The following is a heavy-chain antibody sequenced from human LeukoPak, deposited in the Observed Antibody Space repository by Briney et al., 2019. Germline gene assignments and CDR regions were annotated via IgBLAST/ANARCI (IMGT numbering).Heavy chain of an antibody. CDR1: GGSISSSSYY. CDR2: IYYSGST. Sequence: SETLSLTCTVSGGSISSSSYYWGWIRQPPGKGLEWIGSIYYSGSTYYNPSLKSRVTISVDTSKNQFSLKLSSVTAADTAVYYCARGYGDYTGNAFDIWGQGTMVTVSS. D-gene: IGHD4-17*01. V-gene: IGHV4-39*07. J-gene: IGHJ3*02. CDR3: ARGYGDYTGNAFDI.